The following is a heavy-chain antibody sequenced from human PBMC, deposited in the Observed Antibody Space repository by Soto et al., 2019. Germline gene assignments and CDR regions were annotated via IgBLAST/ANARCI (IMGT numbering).Heavy chain of an antibody. CDR3: ATDEYFGTEIDFYYYAMDV. V-gene: IGHV4-31*03. D-gene: IGHD6-13*01. CDR1: GASISIGGYF. CDR2: IYYNGST. J-gene: IGHJ6*02. Sequence: QVQLQESGPGLVKPSQTLSLTCTVSGASISIGGYFWSWIRQHPGKGLEWIGHIYYNGSTYYNPYLKRRLNKSVDTSKNVFSLRLTSVTAADTAVYCCATDEYFGTEIDFYYYAMDVWGQGTTVTVSS.